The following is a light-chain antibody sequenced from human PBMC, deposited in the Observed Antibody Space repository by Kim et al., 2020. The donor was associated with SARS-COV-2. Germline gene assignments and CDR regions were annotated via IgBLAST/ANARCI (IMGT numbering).Light chain of an antibody. CDR3: QQYGTLPST. J-gene: IGKJ2*01. CDR2: ATS. CDR1: QSVSSSY. V-gene: IGKV3-20*01. Sequence: LCPGERDTLSCRASQSVSSSYFAWCQQKPGKAPRLLIYATSIRATGIPDRFSGAGSGTDLTLTISRMEPEDFAVYFCQQYGTLPSTFGQGTKLEI.